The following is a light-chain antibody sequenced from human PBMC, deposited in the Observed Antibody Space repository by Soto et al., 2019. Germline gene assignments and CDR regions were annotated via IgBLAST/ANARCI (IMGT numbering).Light chain of an antibody. CDR3: SSYTSSTFYV. J-gene: IGLJ1*01. CDR1: SSDVGGYNY. CDR2: EVS. V-gene: IGLV2-14*01. Sequence: QSVLTQPASVSGSPGQSITISCTGTSSDVGGYNYVSWYQQHPGKAPKLMIYEVSNRPSGVSNRSSGSKSGNTASLTISGLQAGDEADYYCSSYTSSTFYVFGTGTKVTV.